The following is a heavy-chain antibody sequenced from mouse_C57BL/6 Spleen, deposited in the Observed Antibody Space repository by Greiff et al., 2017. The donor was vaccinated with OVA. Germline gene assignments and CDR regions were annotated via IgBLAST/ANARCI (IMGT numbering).Heavy chain of an antibody. CDR3: ARRSTSVVATSHCYFDV. CDR2: IDPSDSYT. V-gene: IGHV1-69*01. D-gene: IGHD1-1*01. J-gene: IGHJ1*03. CDR1: GYTFTSYW. Sequence: QVQLQQPGAELVMPGASVKLSCKASGYTFTSYWMHWVKQRPGQGLEWIGEIDPSDSYTNYNQKFKGKSTLSVDKSSSTAYMQLRRLTSEDSAVYYCARRSTSVVATSHCYFDVWGTGTSVTVSS.